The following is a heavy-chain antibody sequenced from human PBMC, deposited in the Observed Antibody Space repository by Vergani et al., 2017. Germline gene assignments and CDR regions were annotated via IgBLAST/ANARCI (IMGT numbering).Heavy chain of an antibody. CDR2: IYSGGST. Sequence: EVQLVESGGGLIQPGGSLRLSCAASGFTVSSNYMSWVRQAPGKGLEWVSVIYSGGSTYYADSVKGRFTISRDNSKNTLYLQMNSLSAEDTAVYYCARDIRYCSGGSCHAHLDYWGQGTLVTVSS. CDR1: GFTVSSNY. D-gene: IGHD2-15*01. J-gene: IGHJ4*02. CDR3: ARDIRYCSGGSCHAHLDY. V-gene: IGHV3-53*01.